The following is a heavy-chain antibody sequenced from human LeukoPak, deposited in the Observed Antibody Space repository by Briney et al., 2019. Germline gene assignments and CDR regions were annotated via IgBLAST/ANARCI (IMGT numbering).Heavy chain of an antibody. D-gene: IGHD6-13*01. CDR3: AKGAAIAAAGGGYYFDY. CDR1: GFTFSSYA. V-gene: IGHV3-23*01. Sequence: PGGSLRLSCAASGFTFSSYAMSWVRQAPGEGLEWVSAISGSGGSTYYADSVKGRFTISRDNSKNTLYLQMNSLRAEDTAVYYCAKGAAIAAAGGGYYFDYWGQGTLVTVSS. CDR2: ISGSGGST. J-gene: IGHJ4*02.